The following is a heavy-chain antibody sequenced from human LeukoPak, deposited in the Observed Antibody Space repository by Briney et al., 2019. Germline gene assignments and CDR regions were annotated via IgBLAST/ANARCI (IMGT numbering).Heavy chain of an antibody. Sequence: SVKVSCKASGGTFSGYAISWVRQAPGQGLEWTGRIIPIFGTANYAQKFQGRVTITTDESTSTAYMELSSLRSEGTAVYYCARGKYYDFWSGYSYWGQGTLVTVSS. D-gene: IGHD3-3*01. CDR1: GGTFSGYA. J-gene: IGHJ4*02. V-gene: IGHV1-69*05. CDR3: ARGKYYDFWSGYSY. CDR2: IIPIFGTA.